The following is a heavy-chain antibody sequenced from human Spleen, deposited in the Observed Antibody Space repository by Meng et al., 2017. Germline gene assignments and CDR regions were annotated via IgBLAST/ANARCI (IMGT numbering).Heavy chain of an antibody. CDR1: DYTFTGYG. V-gene: IGHV1-18*01. J-gene: IGHJ4*02. Sequence: QVQPVQSGAEVKKPGASVKVCCKASDYTFTGYGVSWVRQAPGQGLEWMAWLGAHDGDTSHAPKFQGRVTVSADRPTATAYMELRSLRSDDTAVYYCARGTPGRSYSDYWGQGTLVTVSS. CDR2: LGAHDGDT. CDR3: ARGTPGRSYSDY. D-gene: IGHD3-10*01.